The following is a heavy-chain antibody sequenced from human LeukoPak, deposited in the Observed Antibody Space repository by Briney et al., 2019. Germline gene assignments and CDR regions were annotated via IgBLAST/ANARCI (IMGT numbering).Heavy chain of an antibody. CDR3: ASILRSSSGYYFDY. V-gene: IGHV3-23*01. CDR1: GFTFISYG. CDR2: ISGSGGST. J-gene: IGHJ4*02. D-gene: IGHD3-10*01. Sequence: PGGSLRLSCAASGFTFISYGMSWVRQAPGKGLEWVSGISGSGGSTYYADSVKGRFTISRDNSKNTLYLQMNSLRAEDTAVYYCASILRSSSGYYFDYWGQGTLVTVSS.